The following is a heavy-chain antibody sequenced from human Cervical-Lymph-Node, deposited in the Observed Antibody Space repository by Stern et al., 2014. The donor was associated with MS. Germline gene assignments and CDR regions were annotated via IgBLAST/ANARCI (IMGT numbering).Heavy chain of an antibody. CDR2: IKQDGSEK. CDR3: ASYSSGIFDY. D-gene: IGHD6-19*01. J-gene: IGHJ4*02. Sequence: EVQLVESGGGLVQPGGSLRLSCAASGFPFSSYWVSWVRQAPGQGLEWVAYIKQDGSEKYYVDSVKGGFITSSDDTQKYLVSLMNSLRAEDSAVYYCASYSSGIFDYWGQGTLVTVSS. CDR1: GFPFSSYW. V-gene: IGHV3-7*01.